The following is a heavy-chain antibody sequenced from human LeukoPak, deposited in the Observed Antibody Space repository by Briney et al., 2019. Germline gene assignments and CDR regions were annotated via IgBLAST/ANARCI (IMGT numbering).Heavy chain of an antibody. CDR2: ISSSSSYI. CDR1: GFTFSSYS. V-gene: IGHV3-21*01. CDR3: ARVSIAARQVLYYYMDV. D-gene: IGHD6-6*01. J-gene: IGHJ6*03. Sequence: GGSLRLSCAASGFTFSSYSMNWVRQAPGKGLEWVSSISSSSSYIYYADSVKGRFTISRDNAKNLLYLQMNSLRAEDTAVYYCARVSIAARQVLYYYMDVWGKGTTATVSS.